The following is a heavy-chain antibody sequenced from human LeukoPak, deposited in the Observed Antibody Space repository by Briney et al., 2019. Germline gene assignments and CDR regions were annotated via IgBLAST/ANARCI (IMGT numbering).Heavy chain of an antibody. D-gene: IGHD2-2*02. CDR2: MNPNSGNT. J-gene: IGHJ5*02. CDR1: GYTFTSYD. V-gene: IGHV1-8*01. CDR3: ARGIVVVPAAILCWFDP. Sequence: ASVKVSCKASGYTFTSYDINWVRQATGQGLEWMGWMNPNSGNTGYAQKFQGRVTTTRNTSISTAYMELSSLRSEDTAVYYCARGIVVVPAAILCWFDPWGQGTLVTVSS.